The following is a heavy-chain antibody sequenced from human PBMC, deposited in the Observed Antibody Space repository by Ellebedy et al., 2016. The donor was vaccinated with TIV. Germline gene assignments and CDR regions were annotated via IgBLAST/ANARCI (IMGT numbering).Heavy chain of an antibody. J-gene: IGHJ4*02. D-gene: IGHD6-19*01. CDR1: GFSFSNYN. CDR3: AKEALAV. V-gene: IGHV3-30*18. CDR2: LSYDGSNE. Sequence: GESLKISCAASGFSFSNYNMDWVRQAPGKGLEWVAALSYDGSNEYYADSVKGRFTISRDNSKNTLYLQMNSLRVDDTAMYYCAKEALAVWGQGTLVTVSS.